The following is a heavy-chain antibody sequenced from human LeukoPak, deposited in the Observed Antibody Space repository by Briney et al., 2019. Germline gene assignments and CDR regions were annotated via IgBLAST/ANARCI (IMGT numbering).Heavy chain of an antibody. J-gene: IGHJ5*02. CDR3: ARHKNRASWFDP. CDR2: IYHSGST. V-gene: IGHV4-4*02. Sequence: SETLSLTCAVSGGSISSINWWSWVRQPPGKGLEWIGEIYHSGSTNYNPSLKSRVTISVDTSKNQFSLKLSSVTAADTAVYYCARHKNRASWFDPWGQGTLVTVSS. D-gene: IGHD1-14*01. CDR1: GGSISSINW.